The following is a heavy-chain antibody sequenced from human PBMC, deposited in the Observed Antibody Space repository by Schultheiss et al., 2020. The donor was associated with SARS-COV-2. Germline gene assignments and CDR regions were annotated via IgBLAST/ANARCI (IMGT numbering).Heavy chain of an antibody. J-gene: IGHJ4*02. CDR3: AKQKGGFLDWPDY. CDR2: ISSDGSST. D-gene: IGHD3/OR15-3a*01. CDR1: GFTFSNYW. V-gene: IGHV3-74*01. Sequence: GSLRLSCAASGFTFSNYWMHWVRQAPGKGLAWVSRISSDGSSTRYADSVKGRFTISRDNAKNKLNLQMNSLRAEDTVVYYCAKQKGGFLDWPDYWGQGTLVTVSS.